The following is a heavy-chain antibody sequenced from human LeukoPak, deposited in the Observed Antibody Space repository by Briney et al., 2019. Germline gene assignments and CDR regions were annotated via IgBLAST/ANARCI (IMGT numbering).Heavy chain of an antibody. CDR1: GGSISSSTYY. J-gene: IGHJ4*02. V-gene: IGHV4-39*01. CDR2: IYYTGST. CDR3: ARRRCSGSQSFDY. D-gene: IGHD3-10*02. Sequence: SETLSLTCTVSGGSISSSTYYWAWIRQPPGKGLEWIGTIYYTGSTYYNPSLKSRLTISVDTSKKQFALKLSCVTAADTAVYYCARRRCSGSQSFDYWGQGTLVTAS.